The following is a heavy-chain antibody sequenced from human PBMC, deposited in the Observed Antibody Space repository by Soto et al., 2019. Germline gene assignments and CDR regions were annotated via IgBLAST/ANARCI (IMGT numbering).Heavy chain of an antibody. V-gene: IGHV1-18*04. J-gene: IGHJ4*02. CDR3: AIGFGSVLAATRCLIGF. D-gene: IGHD2-15*01. CDR1: GYTFTSYG. CDR2: ISAYNGNT. Sequence: ASVKVSCKASGYTFTSYGISWVRQAPGQGIEWMGWISAYNGNTNYAQKLQGRDTMTTDTSTSTAYMELRSLRSDDTAVYYCAIGFGSVLAATRCLIGFWGQGTHDTVS.